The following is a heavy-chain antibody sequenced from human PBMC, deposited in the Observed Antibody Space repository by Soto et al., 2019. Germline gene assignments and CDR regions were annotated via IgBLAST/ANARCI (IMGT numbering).Heavy chain of an antibody. CDR1: GFTFSSYG. CDR3: AKTYYYGSGSYVNGMDV. J-gene: IGHJ6*02. Sequence: GGSLRLSCAASGFTFSSYGMHWVRQAPGKGLEWVAVISYDGSNKYYADSVKGRFTISRDNSKNTLYLQMNSLRAEDTAVYYCAKTYYYGSGSYVNGMDVWGQGTTVTVSS. CDR2: ISYDGSNK. D-gene: IGHD3-10*01. V-gene: IGHV3-30*18.